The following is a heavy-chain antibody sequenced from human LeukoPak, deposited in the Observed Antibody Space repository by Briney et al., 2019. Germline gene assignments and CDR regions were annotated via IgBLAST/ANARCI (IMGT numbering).Heavy chain of an antibody. Sequence: TGTSLRLSCAASGFPFSNYAMHWVRQDPGKGLEWVAVIWYDRSDKYYGESLKGRFTISRDNSKNTLYLQMNSLRAEDSAVYYCARGPPGDFWTYDYYYYGMDVWGQGTTVTVSS. CDR1: GFPFSNYA. CDR2: IWYDRSDK. CDR3: ARGPPGDFWTYDYYYYGMDV. D-gene: IGHD3/OR15-3a*01. V-gene: IGHV3-33*01. J-gene: IGHJ6*02.